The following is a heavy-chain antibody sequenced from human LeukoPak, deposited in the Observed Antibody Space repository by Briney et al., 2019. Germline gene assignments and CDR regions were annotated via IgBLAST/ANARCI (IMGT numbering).Heavy chain of an antibody. CDR3: ARDFWRGYYVNPDYYYYYMDV. V-gene: IGHV4-4*07. Sequence: KPSETLSLTCTVSGGSISSYYWNWIRQPAGRGLEWIGRIYSSGSTNYNPSLKSRVTISVDTSKNQFSLKLSSVTAADTAVYYCARDFWRGYYVNPDYYYYYMDVWGKGTTVTVSS. D-gene: IGHD3-3*01. J-gene: IGHJ6*03. CDR1: GGSISSYY. CDR2: IYSSGST.